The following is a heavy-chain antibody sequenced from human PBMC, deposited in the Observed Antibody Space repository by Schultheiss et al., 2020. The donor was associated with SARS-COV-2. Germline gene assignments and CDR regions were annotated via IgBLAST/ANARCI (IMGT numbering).Heavy chain of an antibody. CDR1: GFTFGDYA. Sequence: GGSLRLSCTASGFTFGDYAMSWVRQAPGKGLEWVGFIRSKAYGGTTEYAASVKGRFTISRDDSKSIAYLQMNSLKTEDTAVYYCTRGWNRWRTRVTYYFDYWGQGTLVTVSS. V-gene: IGHV3-49*04. CDR2: IRSKAYGGTT. CDR3: TRGWNRWRTRVTYYFDY. J-gene: IGHJ4*02. D-gene: IGHD1-1*01.